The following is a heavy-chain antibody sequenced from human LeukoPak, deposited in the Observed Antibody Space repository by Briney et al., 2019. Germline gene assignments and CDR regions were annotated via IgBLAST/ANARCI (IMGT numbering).Heavy chain of an antibody. J-gene: IGHJ4*02. V-gene: IGHV3-7*01. CDR3: ARGQDYYDRRREHLFDY. CDR1: GLTFSTYG. D-gene: IGHD3-22*01. Sequence: PGGSLRLSCAASGLTFSTYGMSWVRQAPGKGLEWVANLNQGGGKKYYVESVKGRFTISRDNAKNPLFLQMNSLRADDTAVYYCARGQDYYDRRREHLFDYWGQGTLATVSS. CDR2: LNQGGGKK.